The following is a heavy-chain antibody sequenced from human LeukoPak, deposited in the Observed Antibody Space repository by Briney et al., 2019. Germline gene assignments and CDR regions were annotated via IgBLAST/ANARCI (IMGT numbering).Heavy chain of an antibody. Sequence: GGSLRLSCAASGFTFSSYSMNWVRQAAGKGLEWVSSISSSSSDIYYADSVKGRFTISRDNAKNSLYLQMNSLRAEDTAVYYCASVGATTWDWGQGTLVTVSS. V-gene: IGHV3-21*01. CDR1: GFTFSSYS. J-gene: IGHJ4*02. D-gene: IGHD1-26*01. CDR2: ISSSSSDI. CDR3: ASVGATTWD.